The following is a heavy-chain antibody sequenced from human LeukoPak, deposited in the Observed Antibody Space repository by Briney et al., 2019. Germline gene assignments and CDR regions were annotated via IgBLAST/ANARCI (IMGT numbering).Heavy chain of an antibody. CDR3: ARDREVGYCSSTSCSGLDY. CDR2: VFYSGST. J-gene: IGHJ4*02. CDR1: GGSFSGYY. Sequence: SETLSLTCAVYGGSFSGYYWSWIRQPPGKGLEWIGYVFYSGSTNYNPSLRSRVTISVDTSKNQFSLKLSSVTAADTAVYYCARDREVGYCSSTSCSGLDYWGQGTLVTVSS. D-gene: IGHD2-2*01. V-gene: IGHV4-59*12.